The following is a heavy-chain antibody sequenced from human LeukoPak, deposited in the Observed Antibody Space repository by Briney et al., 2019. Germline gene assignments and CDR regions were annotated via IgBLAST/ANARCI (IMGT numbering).Heavy chain of an antibody. V-gene: IGHV3-30*18. CDR2: ISIDGTEE. D-gene: IGHD5-12*01. CDR1: GFTFSSYS. J-gene: IGHJ4*02. CDR3: ANPQSRGYDYLDY. Sequence: GGSLRLSCAASGFTFSSYSMNWVRQAPGKGLEWVAVISIDGTEEYYADSVKGRFTVSRDNSKNTLYLQMNSLRGDDTAVYYCANPQSRGYDYLDYWGQGTLVTVSS.